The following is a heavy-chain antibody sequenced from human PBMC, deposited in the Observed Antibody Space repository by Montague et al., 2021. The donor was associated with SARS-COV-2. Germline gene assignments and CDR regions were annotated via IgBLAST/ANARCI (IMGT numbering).Heavy chain of an antibody. Sequence: SLRLSCAASRFTFSDFWMNWVRQAPGKGLEWVADIKHDGSEKSYVDSVKGRFTISRDNAKNSLYLQMNSLRAEDTAVYYCARGSTGWYAICGHYGMDVWGQGTTVTVSS. CDR3: ARGSTGWYAICGHYGMDV. J-gene: IGHJ6*02. CDR1: RFTFSDFW. D-gene: IGHD6-19*01. V-gene: IGHV3-7*01. CDR2: IKHDGSEK.